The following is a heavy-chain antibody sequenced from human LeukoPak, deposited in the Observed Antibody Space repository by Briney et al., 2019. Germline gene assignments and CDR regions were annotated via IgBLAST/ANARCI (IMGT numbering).Heavy chain of an antibody. CDR2: ISTTGTT. J-gene: IGHJ5*02. Sequence: GGSLRLSCVASGFTLGDYPMNWVRQAPGKGLEWVSLISTTGTTYYADSVKGRFTISRDNSKNTLFVQMSSLRAEDTAIYYCAIDLDSSGRFGDNWLDPRGQGTLVTVSS. D-gene: IGHD3-10*01. V-gene: IGHV3-23*01. CDR1: GFTLGDYP. CDR3: AIDLDSSGRFGDNWLDP.